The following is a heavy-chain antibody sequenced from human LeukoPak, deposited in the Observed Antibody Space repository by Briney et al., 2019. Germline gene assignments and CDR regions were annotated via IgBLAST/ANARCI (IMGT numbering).Heavy chain of an antibody. CDR2: ISGSGGTT. Sequence: GGSLRLSCVASGFSFSSSAMTWVRQIPGNGLEWVSVISGSGGTTYYADSVKGRFTISRDNSKNTLYLQMNSLRAEDTAVYFCAKDRMVHEIWGQGTLVTVSS. CDR3: AKDRMVHEI. J-gene: IGHJ4*02. D-gene: IGHD4/OR15-4a*01. V-gene: IGHV3-23*01. CDR1: GFSFSSSA.